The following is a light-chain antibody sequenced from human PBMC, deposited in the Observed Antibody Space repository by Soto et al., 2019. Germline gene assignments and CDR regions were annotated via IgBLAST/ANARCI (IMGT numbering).Light chain of an antibody. Sequence: EVVLTQSPGTLSLSPGERATLSCRASQSVTNNYLAWYQQRPGLAPRLLIYGASTRTAGIPDRFTGSGSGKDFTLTISRLEPEDFAVDYCQQYGTSRTFGQGTKVEI. V-gene: IGKV3-20*01. CDR1: QSVTNNY. J-gene: IGKJ1*01. CDR2: GAS. CDR3: QQYGTSRT.